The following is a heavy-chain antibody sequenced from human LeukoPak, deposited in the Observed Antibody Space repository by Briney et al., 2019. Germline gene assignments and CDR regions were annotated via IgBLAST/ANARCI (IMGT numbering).Heavy chain of an antibody. V-gene: IGHV3-48*03. CDR3: ARGPYSSSSYFDY. CDR2: ISTSGSTI. CDR1: GFTFSSYE. D-gene: IGHD6-6*01. Sequence: PGGSLRLSCAASGFTFSSYEMNWVRQAPGKELEWVSYISTSGSTIYYADSVKGRFTISRDNAKRSLYLQMNSLRAEDTAVYYCARGPYSSSSYFDYWGQGTLVTVSS. J-gene: IGHJ4*02.